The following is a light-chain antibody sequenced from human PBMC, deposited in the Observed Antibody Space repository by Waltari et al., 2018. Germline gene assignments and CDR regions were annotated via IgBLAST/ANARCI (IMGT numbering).Light chain of an antibody. CDR3: QQYHNWPPIT. CDR2: GAS. J-gene: IGKJ5*01. V-gene: IGKV3-15*01. CDR1: QSVSSN. Sequence: ETVMTQSPATLSVSPGERATLSCRASQSVSSNLAWYQQKPGQAPRLLIYGASTRATGIPARFSGSGSGTKFTLTISSLQSEDFAVFYCQQYHNWPPITFGQGTRLEIK.